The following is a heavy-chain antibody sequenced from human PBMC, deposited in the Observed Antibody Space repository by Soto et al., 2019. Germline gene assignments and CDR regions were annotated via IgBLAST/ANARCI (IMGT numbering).Heavy chain of an antibody. CDR2: ISYDGSNK. D-gene: IGHD6-19*01. CDR1: GFTFSSYA. Sequence: QVQLVESGGGVVQPGRSLRLSCAASGFTFSSYAKHWVRQAPGKGLEWVAVISYDGSNKYYADSVKGRFTISRDNSKNTLYLQMNSLRAEDTAVYYCARGVSVAGSYFQYWGQGILVTVSS. V-gene: IGHV3-30-3*01. J-gene: IGHJ1*01. CDR3: ARGVSVAGSYFQY.